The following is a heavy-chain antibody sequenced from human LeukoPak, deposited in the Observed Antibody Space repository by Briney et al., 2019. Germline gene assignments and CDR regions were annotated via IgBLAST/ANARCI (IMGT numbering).Heavy chain of an antibody. V-gene: IGHV4-4*07. CDR1: GYSISSGYY. CDR2: LYTNENT. Sequence: SETLSLTCTVSGYSISSGYYWSWIRQPAGKGLEWIGRLYTNENTYYIPSLKSRVTMSVDTSKNQFSLKLSSVTAADTAVYYCARDDCTKGLCTWFDPWGQGTLVTVSS. D-gene: IGHD2-8*01. J-gene: IGHJ5*02. CDR3: ARDDCTKGLCTWFDP.